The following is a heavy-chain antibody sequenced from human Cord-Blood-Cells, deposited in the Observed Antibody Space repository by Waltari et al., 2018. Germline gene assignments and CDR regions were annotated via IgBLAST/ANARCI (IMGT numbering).Heavy chain of an antibody. CDR2: INPIFGTA. CDR1: GGTFSSYA. V-gene: IGHV1-69*01. CDR3: ASSFFGVVGHYYDYMDV. Sequence: QVQLVQSGAEVKKPGSSVKVSCKASGGTFSSYAISWLRQARGQGLEWMGGINPIFGTANYAQKFQGRVTITADESTSTAYMELSSLRSEDTAVYYCASSFFGVVGHYYDYMDVWGKGTTVTVSS. J-gene: IGHJ6*03. D-gene: IGHD3-3*01.